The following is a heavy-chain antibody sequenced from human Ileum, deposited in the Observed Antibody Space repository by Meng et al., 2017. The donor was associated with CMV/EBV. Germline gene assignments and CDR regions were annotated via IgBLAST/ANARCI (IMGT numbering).Heavy chain of an antibody. CDR1: GFAFSTFA. V-gene: IGHV3-48*03. D-gene: IGHD2-15*01. CDR3: ARHRSCSGGSCYGMDV. CDR2: INTTGNTI. J-gene: IGHJ6*02. Sequence: GESLKISCEASGFAFSTFAMSWARQVPGKGLEWVSYINTTGNTIHYTDSVKGRFTISRDNAKNTLYLQMNSLRAEDTAVYYCARHRSCSGGSCYGMDVWGLGTTVTVSS.